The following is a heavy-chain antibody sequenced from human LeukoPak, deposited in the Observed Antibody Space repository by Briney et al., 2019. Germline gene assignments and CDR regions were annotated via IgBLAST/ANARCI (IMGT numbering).Heavy chain of an antibody. CDR3: ARQSYDILTGYLKFDP. J-gene: IGHJ5*02. CDR2: IYPGDSDT. CDR1: GYSFTSYW. Sequence: GESLKISCKGSGYSFTSYWIVWVRQMPGKGLEWMGIIYPGDSDTKYSPSFQGQVTISADKSISTAYLQWSSLKASDSAMYYSARQSYDILTGYLKFDPWGQGTLVTVSS. D-gene: IGHD3-9*01. V-gene: IGHV5-51*01.